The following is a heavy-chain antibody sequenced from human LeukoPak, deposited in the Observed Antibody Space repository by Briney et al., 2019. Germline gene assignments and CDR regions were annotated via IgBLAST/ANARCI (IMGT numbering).Heavy chain of an antibody. V-gene: IGHV1-46*01. Sequence: PVASVKVSCKASGYTFTGYYMHWVRLAPGQGLAWMGMINPSGDSTTYAQKFQDRVTMTRDTSTSTVYMELSSLISEDTAVYYCARTAARQDAFNIWGQGTMVTVSS. J-gene: IGHJ3*02. CDR1: GYTFTGYY. CDR3: ARTAARQDAFNI. D-gene: IGHD6-25*01. CDR2: INPSGDST.